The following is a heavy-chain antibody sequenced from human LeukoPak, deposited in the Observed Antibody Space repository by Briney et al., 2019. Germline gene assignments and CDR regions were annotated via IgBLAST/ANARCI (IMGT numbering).Heavy chain of an antibody. Sequence: GRSLRFSCAASGFTFISYGMHWVRQARGKGLEWVAVIWYDGSNKYDAGSVKGRFTISRDNSKNTLYLQMNSLRAEDTAVYYCARGHYDSSGYNWFDPWGQGTLVTVSS. CDR2: IWYDGSNK. J-gene: IGHJ5*02. CDR1: GFTFISYG. V-gene: IGHV3-33*01. CDR3: ARGHYDSSGYNWFDP. D-gene: IGHD3-22*01.